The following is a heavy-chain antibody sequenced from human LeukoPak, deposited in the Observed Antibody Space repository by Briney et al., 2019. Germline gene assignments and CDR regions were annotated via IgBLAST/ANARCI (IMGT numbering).Heavy chain of an antibody. CDR3: ARVHTGDCSGGSCYSRYYYYYMDV. CDR1: GFSISSDY. Sequence: GSLRLSCAASGFSISSDYMTWVRQAPGKGLEWIGSIYYSGSTYYNPSLKSRVTISVDTSKNQFSLKLSSVTAADTAVYYCARVHTGDCSGGSCYSRYYYYYMDVWGKGTTVTVSS. CDR2: IYYSGST. D-gene: IGHD2-15*01. V-gene: IGHV4-39*07. J-gene: IGHJ6*03.